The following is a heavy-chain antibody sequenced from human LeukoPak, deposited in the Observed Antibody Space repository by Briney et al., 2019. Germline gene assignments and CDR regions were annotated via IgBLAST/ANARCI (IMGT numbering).Heavy chain of an antibody. J-gene: IGHJ3*02. CDR2: LYYGTNT. D-gene: IGHD4/OR15-4a*01. CDR1: GSSITTLY. Sequence: SETLSLTCSVSGSSITTLYWTWIRQPPGKGLEWIGYLYYGTNTNYSPSLKSRVSISPDMSRNQFSLTLTSVTAADTAVYYCARANFNAFDIWGQGIIVTVSS. V-gene: IGHV4-59*11. CDR3: ARANFNAFDI.